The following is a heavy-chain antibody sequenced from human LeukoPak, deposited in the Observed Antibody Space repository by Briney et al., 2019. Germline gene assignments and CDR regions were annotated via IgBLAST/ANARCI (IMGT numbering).Heavy chain of an antibody. CDR2: MYYSGST. D-gene: IGHD3-10*01. CDR1: GVSISSSSHY. CDR3: ASVRRGFGDLSKYYSYYYMDV. J-gene: IGHJ6*03. V-gene: IGHV4-39*01. Sequence: SETLSLTCTVSGVSISSSSHYRGWIRQPPGKGLEWIGSMYYSGSTYNNPSLKSRVTMSLDTSKNQFSLKLSSVTAADTAVYYCASVRRGFGDLSKYYSYYYMDVWGKGTTVTISS.